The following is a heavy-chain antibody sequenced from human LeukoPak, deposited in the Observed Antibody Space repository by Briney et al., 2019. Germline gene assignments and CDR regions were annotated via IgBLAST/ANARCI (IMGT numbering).Heavy chain of an antibody. CDR3: ARESYSSLSY. D-gene: IGHD6-19*01. CDR2: ISSSSSTI. Sequence: TGGSLRLSCAASGFTFSSYSMNWVRQAPGKGLEWVSYISSSSSTIYYADSVKGRFTISRDNAKNSLYLQMNSLRAEDTAVYYCARESYSSLSYWGQGTLVTVSS. J-gene: IGHJ4*02. CDR1: GFTFSSYS. V-gene: IGHV3-48*01.